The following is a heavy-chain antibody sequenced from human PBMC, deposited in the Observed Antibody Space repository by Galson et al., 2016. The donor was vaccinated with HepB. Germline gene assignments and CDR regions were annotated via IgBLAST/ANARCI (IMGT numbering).Heavy chain of an antibody. Sequence: SLRLSCAASGFTFSSYAIHWVRQAPGKGLEWMSVLSYDGSNKSYADSVKGRFTISRDNSKSTLYLQMSSLRTEDTGVYYCAREYSGGWYKDWGRFLDRWGQGTLVTVSS. CDR2: LSYDGSNK. V-gene: IGHV3-30-3*01. D-gene: IGHD6-19*01. J-gene: IGHJ5*02. CDR3: AREYSGGWYKDWGRFLDR. CDR1: GFTFSSYA.